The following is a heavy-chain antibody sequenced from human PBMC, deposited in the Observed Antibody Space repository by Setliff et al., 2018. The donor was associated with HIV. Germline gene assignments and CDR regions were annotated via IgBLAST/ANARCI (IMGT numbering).Heavy chain of an antibody. D-gene: IGHD3-22*01. V-gene: IGHV1-18*01. CDR2: VSAYNGHT. J-gene: IGHJ3*02. CDR3: AREGTPVYYYDRSENAFDI. CDR1: GYTFSTYS. Sequence: ASVKVSCKASGYTFSTYSITWVRQAPGQGLEWMGWVSAYNGHTDFAQKFQGRITLTTDTSSNTAYMELRSLRSDDTAVYYCAREGTPVYYYDRSENAFDIWGQGTMVTVSS.